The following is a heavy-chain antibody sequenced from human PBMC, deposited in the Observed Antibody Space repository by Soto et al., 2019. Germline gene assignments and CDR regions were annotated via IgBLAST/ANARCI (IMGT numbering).Heavy chain of an antibody. J-gene: IGHJ6*03. D-gene: IGHD2-8*01. CDR1: GFTFSTYA. Sequence: EVQLLESGGGLVQPGGSLRLSCAASGFTFSTYAMSWVRQAPGKGLEWVATITTSGGNTYYADSVQGRFTISRDNSKTTLDLQMNILRAEDTAVYYCAGRYCTNGVCNTNYYYSIDVWGKGSTVTVSS. CDR2: ITTSGGNT. CDR3: AGRYCTNGVCNTNYYYSIDV. V-gene: IGHV3-23*01.